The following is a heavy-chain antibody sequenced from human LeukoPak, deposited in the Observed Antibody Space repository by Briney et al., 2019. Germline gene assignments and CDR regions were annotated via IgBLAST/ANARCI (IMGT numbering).Heavy chain of an antibody. Sequence: SETLSLTCAVSGGSISSSNRWSWVRQPPGKGLEWIGEIYHSGSTNYNPSLKSRVTISVDKSKNQFSLKLSSVTAADTAVYYCAKNYDILTGYSHWGQGTLVTVSS. V-gene: IGHV4-4*02. CDR1: GGSISSSNR. D-gene: IGHD3-9*01. CDR2: IYHSGST. J-gene: IGHJ1*01. CDR3: AKNYDILTGYSH.